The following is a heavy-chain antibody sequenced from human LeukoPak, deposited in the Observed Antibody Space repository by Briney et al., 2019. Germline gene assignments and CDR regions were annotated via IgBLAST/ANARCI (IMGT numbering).Heavy chain of an antibody. CDR2: IIPIFGTA. J-gene: IGHJ6*02. CDR1: GGTFSSYA. CDR3: AASITIFGVVYYYGMDV. Sequence: ASVKVSCKASGGTFSSYAISWVRQAPGQGLEWMGGIIPIFGTANYAQKFQGRVTITADESTSTAYMELSSLRSEDTAVYYCAASITIFGVVYYYGMDVWGQGTTVT. D-gene: IGHD3-3*01. V-gene: IGHV1-69*13.